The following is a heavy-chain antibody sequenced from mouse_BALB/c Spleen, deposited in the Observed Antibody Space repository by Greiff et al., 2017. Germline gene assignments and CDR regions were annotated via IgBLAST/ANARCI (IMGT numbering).Heavy chain of an antibody. V-gene: IGHV5-6-5*01. CDR3: ARGSMGAY. CDR1: GFTFSSYA. Sequence: EVHLVESGGGLVKPGGSLKLSCAASGFTFSSYAMSWVRQTPEKRLEWVASISSGGSTSYPDSVKGRFTISRDNARNILYLQMSSLRSEDTAMYYCARGSMGAYWGQGTLVTVSA. J-gene: IGHJ3*01. CDR2: ISSGGST.